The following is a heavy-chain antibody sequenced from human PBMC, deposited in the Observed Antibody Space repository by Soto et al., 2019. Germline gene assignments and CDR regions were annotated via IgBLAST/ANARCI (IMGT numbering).Heavy chain of an antibody. D-gene: IGHD6-13*01. CDR2: IYHSGST. CDR3: ARGETQQQRDY. CDR1: GDSLSSDKW. V-gene: IGHV4-4*02. Sequence: SETLSLTCAVSGDSLSSDKWWSWIRQPPGMGLQWIGEIYHSGSTKYNPSLKSRVIISVDKSKNQFSLKLSSVTDADTAVYYCARGETQQQRDYWGQGTLVTVS. J-gene: IGHJ4*02.